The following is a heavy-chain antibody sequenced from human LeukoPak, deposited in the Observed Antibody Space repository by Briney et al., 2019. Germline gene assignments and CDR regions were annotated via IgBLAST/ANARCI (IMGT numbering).Heavy chain of an antibody. CDR2: IYSGGST. CDR3: ARIGESGSYYFDY. CDR1: GFTVSSNY. J-gene: IGHJ4*02. Sequence: GGSLRLSCAASGFTVSSNYMSWVRQAPGKGLEWVSVIYSGGSTYYTDSVKGRFTTSRDNSKNTLYLQMNSLRAEDTAVYYCARIGESGSYYFDYWGQGTLVTVSS. D-gene: IGHD1-26*01. V-gene: IGHV3-66*01.